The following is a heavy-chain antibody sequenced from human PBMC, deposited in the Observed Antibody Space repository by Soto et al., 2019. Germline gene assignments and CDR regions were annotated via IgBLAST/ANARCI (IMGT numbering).Heavy chain of an antibody. CDR3: AREQTMVRGVPYGY. D-gene: IGHD3-10*01. Sequence: QVQLVQSGAEVKKPGASVKVSCKASGYTFTSYGISWVRQAPGQGLEWMGWISAYNGTTNYAQKLQGRVTMTTDTSTRSAYVVVGSLRSDDTAVYYCAREQTMVRGVPYGYWGQGTLVTVSS. J-gene: IGHJ4*02. CDR1: GYTFTSYG. V-gene: IGHV1-18*01. CDR2: ISAYNGTT.